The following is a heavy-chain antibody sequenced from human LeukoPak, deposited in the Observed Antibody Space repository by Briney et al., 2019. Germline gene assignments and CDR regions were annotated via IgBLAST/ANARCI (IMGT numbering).Heavy chain of an antibody. J-gene: IGHJ4*02. Sequence: SETLSLTCTVSGGSISSYYWSWIRQPPGKGLEWIGYIYYSGSTNYSPSLKSRVTISVDTSKDQFSLKLSSVTAADTVVYYCARQYCGGDCSFDYWGQGTLVTVSS. V-gene: IGHV4-59*01. D-gene: IGHD2-21*02. CDR1: GGSISSYY. CDR2: IYYSGST. CDR3: ARQYCGGDCSFDY.